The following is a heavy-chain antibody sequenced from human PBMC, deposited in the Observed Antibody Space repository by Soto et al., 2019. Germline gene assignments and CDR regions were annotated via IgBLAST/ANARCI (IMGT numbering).Heavy chain of an antibody. Sequence: QVQLVESGGGVVQPGRSLRLSCAASGFTFSSYAMHWVRQAPGKGLEWVAVISYDGSNKYYADSVKGRFTISRDNSKNTLYLQMNSLRAEDTAVYYCAREEYCSGGSCYKFGFDYWGQGTQVTVSS. V-gene: IGHV3-30-3*01. CDR2: ISYDGSNK. J-gene: IGHJ4*02. CDR1: GFTFSSYA. D-gene: IGHD2-15*01. CDR3: AREEYCSGGSCYKFGFDY.